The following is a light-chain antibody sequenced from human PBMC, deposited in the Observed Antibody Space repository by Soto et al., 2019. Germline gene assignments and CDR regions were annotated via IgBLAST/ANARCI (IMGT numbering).Light chain of an antibody. CDR3: QQYGSSGT. J-gene: IGKJ1*01. Sequence: IELTQSPATLSLSPWEIATHSCRATQSVSNNYLAWYQQKPGQAPRLLIYGASNRATGIPDRFSGSGSGTDFTLTISRLEPEDFAVYYCQQYGSSGTFGQGTKVDIK. CDR2: GAS. CDR1: QSVSNNY. V-gene: IGKV3-20*01.